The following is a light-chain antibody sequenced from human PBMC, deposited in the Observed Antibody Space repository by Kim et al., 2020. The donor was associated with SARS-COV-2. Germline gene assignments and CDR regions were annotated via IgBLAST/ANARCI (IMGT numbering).Light chain of an antibody. CDR3: LQHNSYPPT. Sequence: ASVGDIATITRRSNQSISNYLTWFQQKPGKVPNRLIYAASSLQSGVPSRFSGSGYRTEFTRTISSLQPEDFASYYCLQHNSYPPTIGQRTKVDIK. CDR2: AAS. V-gene: IGKV1-17*03. J-gene: IGKJ1*01. CDR1: QSISNY.